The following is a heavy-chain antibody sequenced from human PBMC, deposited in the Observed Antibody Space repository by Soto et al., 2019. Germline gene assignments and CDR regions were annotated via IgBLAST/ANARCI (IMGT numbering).Heavy chain of an antibody. CDR1: GFTFTSSA. V-gene: IGHV1-58*01. J-gene: IGHJ6*02. CDR3: AEDRTGGWSYVAPIYYYGMDG. D-gene: IGHD1-26*01. Sequence: SVKVSCKASGFTFTSSAVQWVRQARGQRLEWIGWIIVGSGNTNYAQKFQERVTITRDMSTSTAYMELSSLRSEDTAVYYCAEDRTGGWSYVAPIYYYGMDGWGQGTTVTVSS. CDR2: IIVGSGNT.